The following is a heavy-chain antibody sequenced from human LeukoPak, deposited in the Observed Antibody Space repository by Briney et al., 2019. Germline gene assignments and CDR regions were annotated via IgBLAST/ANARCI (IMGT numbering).Heavy chain of an antibody. CDR1: GFIFSNSW. CDR2: IKGDGSEK. D-gene: IGHD2-15*01. CDR3: ATNAGWFRLDS. Sequence: GGSLRLSCAASGFIFSNSWMTWVRQAPGKGLEWVANIKGDGSEKEYVESVKGRFTISRDNAKNSLYLQMNSLRAEDTAVYYCATNAGWFRLDSWGQGALVTVSS. V-gene: IGHV3-7*05. J-gene: IGHJ4*02.